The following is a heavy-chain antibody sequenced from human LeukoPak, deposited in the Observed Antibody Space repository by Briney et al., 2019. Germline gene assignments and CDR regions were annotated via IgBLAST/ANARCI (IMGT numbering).Heavy chain of an antibody. CDR2: INPNSGGT. J-gene: IGHJ5*02. V-gene: IGHV1-2*02. CDR3: ARDGPLENCSSTSCEYNWFDP. D-gene: IGHD2-2*01. Sequence: ASVKVSCKASGYTFTGYYMHWVRQAPGQGLEWMGWINPNSGGTNYAQKFQGRVTMTRDTSISTAYMELSRLRSDDTAVYYCARDGPLENCSSTSCEYNWFDPWGQGTLVTVSS. CDR1: GYTFTGYY.